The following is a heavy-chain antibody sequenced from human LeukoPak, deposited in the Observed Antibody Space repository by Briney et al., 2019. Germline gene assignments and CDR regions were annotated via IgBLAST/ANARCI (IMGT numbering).Heavy chain of an antibody. D-gene: IGHD3-10*01. CDR2: ISGSGGST. CDR3: AKDRQDLLWFGDFVDY. V-gene: IGHV3-23*01. J-gene: IGHJ4*02. Sequence: GGSLRLSCAASGFTFSSYAMSWVRQAPGKGLEWVSAISGSGGSTYYADSVRGRFTISRDNSKNTLYLQMNSLRAEDTAVYYCAKDRQDLLWFGDFVDYWGQGTLVTVSS. CDR1: GFTFSSYA.